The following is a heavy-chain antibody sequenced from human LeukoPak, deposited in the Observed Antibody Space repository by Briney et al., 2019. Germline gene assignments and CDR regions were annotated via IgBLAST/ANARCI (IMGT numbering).Heavy chain of an antibody. J-gene: IGHJ4*02. CDR1: GFTFSSYA. CDR3: AKRRIAAAGTVGGYFDY. D-gene: IGHD6-13*01. Sequence: GGSLRLSCAASGFTFSSYAMSWVRQAPGEGLEWVSAISGSGGSTYYADSVKGRFTISRDNSKNTLYLQMNSLRAEDTAVYYCAKRRIAAAGTVGGYFDYWGQGTLVTVSS. CDR2: ISGSGGST. V-gene: IGHV3-23*01.